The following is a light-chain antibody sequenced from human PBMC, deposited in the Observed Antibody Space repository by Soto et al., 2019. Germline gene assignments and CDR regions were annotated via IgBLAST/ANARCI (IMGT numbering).Light chain of an antibody. Sequence: QAVVTQPASVSGSPGQSITISCTRTSRDVGGYDYVSWYQQHPGKAPKLMIYGVSSRPSGVSNRFSGSKSGNTASLTISGLQAEDEADYYCSSHTTSTTWVFGGGTKLTVL. CDR3: SSHTTSTTWV. V-gene: IGLV2-14*01. CDR2: GVS. CDR1: SRDVGGYDY. J-gene: IGLJ3*02.